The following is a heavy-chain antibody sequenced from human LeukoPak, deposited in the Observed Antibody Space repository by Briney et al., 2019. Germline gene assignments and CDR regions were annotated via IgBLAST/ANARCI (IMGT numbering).Heavy chain of an antibody. CDR2: INWNGGST. J-gene: IGHJ4*02. V-gene: IGHV3-20*04. Sequence: GGSLRLSCAASGFTFSTHAMSWVRQAPGKGLEWVSGINWNGGSTGYADSVKGRFTISRDNAKNSLYLQMNSLRAEDTALYYCARLKLMVAPDYWGQGILVTVSS. D-gene: IGHD2-8*01. CDR1: GFTFSTHA. CDR3: ARLKLMVAPDY.